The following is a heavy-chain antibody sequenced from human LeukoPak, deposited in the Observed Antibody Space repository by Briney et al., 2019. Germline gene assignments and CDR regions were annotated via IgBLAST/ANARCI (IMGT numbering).Heavy chain of an antibody. J-gene: IGHJ3*02. D-gene: IGHD2-21*02. V-gene: IGHV3-30*04. CDR2: ISYDGSNK. Sequence: GGSLRRSFAASGFTFSSYARHWVRQAPGKGLELLAFISYDGSNKYYADSVKGRFTISRDNSKNTLYLQMNSPRAEDTAVYYCARDNIVVVTATVDAFDIWGQGTMVTVSS. CDR3: ARDNIVVVTATVDAFDI. CDR1: GFTFSSYA.